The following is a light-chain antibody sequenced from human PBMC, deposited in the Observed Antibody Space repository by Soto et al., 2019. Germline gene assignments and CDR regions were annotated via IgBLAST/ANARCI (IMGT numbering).Light chain of an antibody. V-gene: IGLV2-14*03. CDR2: DVN. CDR3: TSGTTSTTMI. CDR1: RSDIGAYNF. Sequence: QSALTQPASVSGSPGQSITISCTGTRSDIGAYNFVSWYQQQPGEVPKLILYDVNVRPSGVSNRFSGSKSGNTASLTISGLQAEDEADYYCTSGTTSTTMIFGGGTKLTVL. J-gene: IGLJ2*01.